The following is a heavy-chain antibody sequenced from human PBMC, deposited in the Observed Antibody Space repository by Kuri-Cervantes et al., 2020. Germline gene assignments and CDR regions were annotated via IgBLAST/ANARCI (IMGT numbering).Heavy chain of an antibody. Sequence: GGSLRLSCAASGFTFSSYAMSWVRQAPGKGLEWVSAISGSGGSTYYADSVKGRSTISRDNSKNTLYLQMNSLRAEDTAVYYCAKGGAARPYYYGMDVWGQGTTVTVSS. CDR2: ISGSGGST. D-gene: IGHD6-6*01. V-gene: IGHV3-23*01. CDR3: AKGGAARPYYYGMDV. CDR1: GFTFSSYA. J-gene: IGHJ6*02.